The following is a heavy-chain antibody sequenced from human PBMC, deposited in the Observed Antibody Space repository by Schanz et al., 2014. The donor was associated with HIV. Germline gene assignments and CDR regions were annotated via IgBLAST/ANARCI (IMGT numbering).Heavy chain of an antibody. J-gene: IGHJ3*02. CDR1: GYTFSNYA. V-gene: IGHV1-18*01. CDR2: ISGYIGNT. Sequence: QVQLVQSGTEVKKPGASVTVSCKASGYTFSNYAINWVRQAPGQGLEWMGWISGYIGNTDYAQNLQDRVTMTADTFTSTAYMELRSLRSDDTAVYYCASGRFDTVIWWGDAFLIWGRGTMVTVSS. D-gene: IGHD5-18*01. CDR3: ASGRFDTVIWWGDAFLI.